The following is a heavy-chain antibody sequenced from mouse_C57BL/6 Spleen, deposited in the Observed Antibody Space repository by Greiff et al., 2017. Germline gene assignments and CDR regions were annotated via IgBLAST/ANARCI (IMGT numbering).Heavy chain of an antibody. D-gene: IGHD1-1*01. CDR3: TGLTYYGSSYGWFAY. CDR2: IRNKANNHAT. CDR1: GFTFSDAW. V-gene: IGHV6-6*01. J-gene: IGHJ3*01. Sequence: VQLKESGGGLVQPGGSMKLSCAASGFTFSDAWMDWVRQSPEKGLEWVAEIRNKANNHATYYAESVKGRFTISRDDSKSSVYLQMNSLRAEDTGIYYCTGLTYYGSSYGWFAYWGQGTLVTVSA.